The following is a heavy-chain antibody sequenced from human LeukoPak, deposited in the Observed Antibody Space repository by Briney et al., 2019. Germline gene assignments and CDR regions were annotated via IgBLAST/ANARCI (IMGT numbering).Heavy chain of an antibody. CDR1: GFTFTNYA. Sequence: GGSLRLSCAASGFTFTNYAMSWVRQAPGKGLEWVSAISGSGGSTYYADSVKGRFTISRDNSKNTLYLQMNSLRAEDTAVYYCAKVYDFWSGYKDYWGQGTLVTVSS. V-gene: IGHV3-23*01. J-gene: IGHJ4*02. CDR3: AKVYDFWSGYKDY. CDR2: ISGSGGST. D-gene: IGHD3-3*01.